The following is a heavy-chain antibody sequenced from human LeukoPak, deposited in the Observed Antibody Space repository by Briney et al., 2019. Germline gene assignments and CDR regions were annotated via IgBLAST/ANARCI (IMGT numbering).Heavy chain of an antibody. V-gene: IGHV1-46*01. D-gene: IGHD6-13*01. Sequence: APVKVSCKASGYTFTSYYMHWVRQAPGQGLEWMGIINPSGGSTSYAQKFQGRVTMTRDTSTSTVYMELSSLRSEDTAVYYCARDTIAAAGPGYWGQGTLVTVSS. CDR3: ARDTIAAAGPGY. J-gene: IGHJ4*02. CDR1: GYTFTSYY. CDR2: INPSGGST.